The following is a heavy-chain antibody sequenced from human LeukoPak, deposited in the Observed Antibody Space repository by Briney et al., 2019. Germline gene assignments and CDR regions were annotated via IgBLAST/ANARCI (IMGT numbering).Heavy chain of an antibody. CDR1: GFTFDDYA. D-gene: IGHD5-18*01. CDR2: ISWNSGSI. V-gene: IGHV3-9*01. CDR3: AKDIIPGIQLSPSPFDY. J-gene: IGHJ4*02. Sequence: RTGGSLRLSCAASGFTFDDYAMHWVRQAPGKGLEWVSGISWNSGSIGYADSVKGRFTISRDNAKNSLYLQMNSLRAEDTALYYCAKDIIPGIQLSPSPFDYWGQGTLVTVSS.